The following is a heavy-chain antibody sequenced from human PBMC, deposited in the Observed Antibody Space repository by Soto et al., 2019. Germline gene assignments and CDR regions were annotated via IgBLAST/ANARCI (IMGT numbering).Heavy chain of an antibody. CDR2: ISYDGGNK. J-gene: IGHJ3*01. CDR3: VRDFYDSGGEL. CDR1: GFMFGTYA. Sequence: PGGSLRLSCAASGFMFGTYAMYWVRQAPGKGLEWVAGISYDGGNKFSADYVKGRFTISRDNSKNTLYLQMDSLRLEDTATYSCVRDFYDSGGELWGQGTMVTVSS. V-gene: IGHV3-30*04. D-gene: IGHD3-22*01.